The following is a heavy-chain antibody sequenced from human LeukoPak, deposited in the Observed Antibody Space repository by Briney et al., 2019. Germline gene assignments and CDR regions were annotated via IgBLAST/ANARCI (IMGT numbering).Heavy chain of an antibody. CDR1: GGSISSSSYY. V-gene: IGHV4-39*07. J-gene: IGHJ4*02. D-gene: IGHD3-9*01. Sequence: SETLSLTRTVSGGSISSSSYYWGWIRQPPGKGLEWIGSIYYSGSTYYNPSLKSRVTISVDTSKNQFSLKLSSVTAADTAVYYCARGDDILTGYPDYWGQGTLVTVSS. CDR3: ARGDDILTGYPDY. CDR2: IYYSGST.